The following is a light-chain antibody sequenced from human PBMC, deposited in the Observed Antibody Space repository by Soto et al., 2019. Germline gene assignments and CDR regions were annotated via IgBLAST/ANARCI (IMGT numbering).Light chain of an antibody. J-gene: IGLJ2*01. CDR3: SSYAGSNIVV. CDR2: EVT. V-gene: IGLV2-8*01. CDR1: SSDVGGYNY. Sequence: QSVLTQPPSASGSPGQSVTISCTGTSSDVGGYNYVSWYQQHPGKVPKLMIYEVTKRPSGVPDRFSGSKSDNTASLTVSGLQAEDEADYYCSSYAGSNIVVFGGGTKVTVL.